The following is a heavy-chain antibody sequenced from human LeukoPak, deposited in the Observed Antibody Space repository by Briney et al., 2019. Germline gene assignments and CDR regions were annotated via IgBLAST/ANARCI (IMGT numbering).Heavy chain of an antibody. V-gene: IGHV1-2*02. CDR3: ATQQYHLKFALDV. J-gene: IGHJ6*02. Sequence: ASVKVSCKASGHTFSGYYFHWVREAPGQGLEWMGYISSRSGDTSYAQKFQGRVTMTRDTSISTAYMEVSGLTSDDTAIYYCATQQYHLKFALDVWGQGTTVAVSS. CDR2: ISSRSGDT. D-gene: IGHD1-1*01. CDR1: GHTFSGYY.